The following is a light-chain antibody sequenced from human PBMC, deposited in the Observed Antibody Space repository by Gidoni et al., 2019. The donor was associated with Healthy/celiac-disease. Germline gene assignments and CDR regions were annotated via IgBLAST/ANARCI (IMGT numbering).Light chain of an antibody. CDR2: GAA. J-gene: IGKJ4*01. CDR1: QSVSSSY. V-gene: IGKV3-20*01. CDR3: QQYGRSLT. Sequence: IVLTQSRGTLSLSSGERATIACRAIQSVSSSYVAWYKQTPGQAPRLLIDGAASRATGIPDRVSGSGSGTDFTLSISRLEPEDFAVYYCQQYGRSLTFGGGTKVEIK.